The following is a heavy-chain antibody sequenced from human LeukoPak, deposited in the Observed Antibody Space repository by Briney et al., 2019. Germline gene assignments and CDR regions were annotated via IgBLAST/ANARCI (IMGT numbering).Heavy chain of an antibody. CDR1: GYTFTGYY. Sequence: SVKVSCKASGYTFTGYYMHWVRQAPGQGLEWMGGIIPIFGTANYAQKFQGRVTITADKSTSTAYMELSSLRSEDTAVYYCASSNYDYVWGSYRRPFDYWGQGTLVTVSS. CDR2: IIPIFGTA. J-gene: IGHJ4*02. CDR3: ASSNYDYVWGSYRRPFDY. D-gene: IGHD3-16*02. V-gene: IGHV1-69*06.